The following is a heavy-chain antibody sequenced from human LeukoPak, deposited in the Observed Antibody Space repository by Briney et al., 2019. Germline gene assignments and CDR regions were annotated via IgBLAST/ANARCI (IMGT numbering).Heavy chain of an antibody. CDR1: GGSISDYY. CDR2: IYDSGST. D-gene: IGHD1-1*01. CDR3: ARLWKPVYWFDP. J-gene: IGHJ5*02. V-gene: IGHV4-59*08. Sequence: PSETLSLTCTVSGGSISDYYWSWIRQAPGKGLEWIGYIYDSGSTNYNPSLKSRVTISVDTSKNQFSLKLSSVTAADTAVFYCARLWKPVYWFDPWGQGTLVTVSS.